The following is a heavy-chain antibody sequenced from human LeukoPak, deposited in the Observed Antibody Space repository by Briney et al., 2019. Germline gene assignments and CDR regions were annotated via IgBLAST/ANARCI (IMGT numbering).Heavy chain of an antibody. CDR3: ARSIYPQVLMVYAGAFDI. D-gene: IGHD2-8*01. CDR2: MNPNRGDT. J-gene: IGHJ3*02. V-gene: IGHV1-8*01. CDR1: GYTFTSYD. Sequence: ASVKVSCKASGYTFTSYDIHWVRQATGQGLEWMGRMNPNRGDTDYAQKFQGRVTMTRDTSISTAYMELSSLRSDDTAVYYCARSIYPQVLMVYAGAFDIWGQGTMVTVSS.